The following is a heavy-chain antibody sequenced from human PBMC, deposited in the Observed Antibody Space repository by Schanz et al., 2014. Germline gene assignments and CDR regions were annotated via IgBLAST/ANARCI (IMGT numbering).Heavy chain of an antibody. Sequence: EVQLLESGGGLVQPGGSLRLSCAASGFTFSSYAMTWVRQAPGMGLEWVSAISGRDGSTYYADSMKGRFTVSRDNAENSVFLQMNSLRAEDTAVYYCVRDSFFAFDYWGQGTLVTVSS. CDR1: GFTFSSYA. V-gene: IGHV3-23*01. CDR2: ISGRDGST. D-gene: IGHD3-3*01. J-gene: IGHJ4*02. CDR3: VRDSFFAFDY.